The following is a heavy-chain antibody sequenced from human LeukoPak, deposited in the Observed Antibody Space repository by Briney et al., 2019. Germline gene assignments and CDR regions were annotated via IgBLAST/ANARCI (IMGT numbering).Heavy chain of an antibody. CDR1: GFTFSSYA. Sequence: GGSLRLSCAASGFTFSSYAMSWVRQAPGKGLEWVSAISGSGGSTYYADSVKGRFTISRDNSKNTLYLQMNSLRAEDTAVYYCAKDRRGGDYPRGAFDIWGQGTMVTVSS. CDR2: ISGSGGST. V-gene: IGHV3-23*01. J-gene: IGHJ3*02. D-gene: IGHD4-17*01. CDR3: AKDRRGGDYPRGAFDI.